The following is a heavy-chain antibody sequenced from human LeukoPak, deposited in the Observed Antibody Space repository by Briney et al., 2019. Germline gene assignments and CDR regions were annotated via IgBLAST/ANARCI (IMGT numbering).Heavy chain of an antibody. CDR2: ISGYNGYI. V-gene: IGHV3-21*01. Sequence: GGSLRLSCAASGFTFRGYSMNWVRQAPGKGLEWVSSISGYNGYIYYADSVKGRFTISRDNAKNSLYLEMNSLRAEDTAVYYCARDGGYCTKGVCYLDYWGQGTLVTVSS. J-gene: IGHJ4*02. D-gene: IGHD2-8*01. CDR1: GFTFRGYS. CDR3: ARDGGYCTKGVCYLDY.